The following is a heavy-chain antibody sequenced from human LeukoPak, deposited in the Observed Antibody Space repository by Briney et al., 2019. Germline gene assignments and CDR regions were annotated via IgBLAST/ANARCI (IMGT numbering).Heavy chain of an antibody. CDR3: AKALAVDYYDSSGAFDAFDI. J-gene: IGHJ3*02. Sequence: PGGSLRLSCAASGFTFSSYAMSWVRQAPGKGLEWVSAISGSGGSTYYADSVKGRFTISRDNSKNTLYLQMNSLRAEDTAVYYCAKALAVDYYDSSGAFDAFDIWGQGTMVTVSS. D-gene: IGHD3-22*01. CDR1: GFTFSSYA. CDR2: ISGSGGST. V-gene: IGHV3-23*01.